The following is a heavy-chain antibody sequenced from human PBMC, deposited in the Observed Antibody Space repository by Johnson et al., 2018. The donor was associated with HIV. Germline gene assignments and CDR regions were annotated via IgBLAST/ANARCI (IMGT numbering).Heavy chain of an antibody. CDR2: IYSGGST. Sequence: VQLVESGGGVVQPGRSLRLSCAASGFTVSRNYMSWVRQAPGKALEWVSVIYSGGSTHYADSVKGRFTISRDNSKNTVYLQMNSLRAEDTAVYYCARWYILTGYSGVFDMWGQGTMVTVSS. J-gene: IGHJ3*02. CDR1: GFTVSRNY. D-gene: IGHD3-9*01. CDR3: ARWYILTGYSGVFDM. V-gene: IGHV3-66*01.